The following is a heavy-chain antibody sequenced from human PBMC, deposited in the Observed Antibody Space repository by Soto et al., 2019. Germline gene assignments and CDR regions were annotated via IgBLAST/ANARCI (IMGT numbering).Heavy chain of an antibody. V-gene: IGHV4-38-2*01. J-gene: IGHJ4*02. Sequence: LSLTCALSSYPFGSGYWAWLRQSPGKGLEWFGTISQNGDSFYNPSLRSRVAMSIDASRNQFSLELTSVTAADTALYYCARVHSSGNGVDYWDPGTLVTVSS. CDR3: ARVHSSGNGVDY. CDR2: ISQNGDS. CDR1: SYPFGSGY. D-gene: IGHD6-19*01.